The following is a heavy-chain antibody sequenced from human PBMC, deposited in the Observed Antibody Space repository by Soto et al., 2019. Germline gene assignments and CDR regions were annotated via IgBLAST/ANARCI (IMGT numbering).Heavy chain of an antibody. J-gene: IGHJ4*01. CDR2: IHYSGST. D-gene: IGHD3-10*01. V-gene: IGHV4-31*03. Sequence: RSLTCTVSGGSISNGGYYWDWVRQHPGKGLEWIGYIHYSGSTWYNPSLESRVTISVDTSKDQFSLKLRSVTAADTAVYYCARVRGSGSYAAYYFDYWGQGTLVTVSS. CDR3: ARVRGSGSYAAYYFDY. CDR1: GGSISNGGYY.